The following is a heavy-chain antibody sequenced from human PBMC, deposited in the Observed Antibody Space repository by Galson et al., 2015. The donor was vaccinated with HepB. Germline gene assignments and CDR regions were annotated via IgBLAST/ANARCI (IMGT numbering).Heavy chain of an antibody. V-gene: IGHV5-10-1*01. J-gene: IGHJ4*02. CDR2: IDPSDSYT. D-gene: IGHD3-16*01. CDR1: GYSLTSYW. Sequence: QSGAEVKKPGESLRISCKGSGYSLTSYWISWVRQMPGKGLEWMGRIDPSDSYTNYSPSFQGHVTISADKSISTAYLQWSSLKASDTAMYYCASSEALGLPPDYWGQGTLVTVSS. CDR3: ASSEALGLPPDY.